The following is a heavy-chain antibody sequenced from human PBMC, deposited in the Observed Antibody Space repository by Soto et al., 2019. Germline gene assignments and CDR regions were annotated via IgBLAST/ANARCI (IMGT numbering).Heavy chain of an antibody. CDR1: GLTSSTYA. J-gene: IGHJ5*02. Sequence: EVQLLQSGGDLVQPGGSLRLSCAASGLTSSTYAMSWVRQAPGKGLEWVSGISGSGGSTYYADSVKGRFTISRDNSKNTLYLQMNSLRAEDTAVYYCAKDGDEGWFDPWGQGTLVTVSS. D-gene: IGHD7-27*01. CDR3: AKDGDEGWFDP. V-gene: IGHV3-23*01. CDR2: ISGSGGST.